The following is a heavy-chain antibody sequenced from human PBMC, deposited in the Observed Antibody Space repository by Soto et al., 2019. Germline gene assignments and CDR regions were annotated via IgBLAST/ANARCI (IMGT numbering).Heavy chain of an antibody. J-gene: IGHJ4*02. D-gene: IGHD6-13*01. CDR1: GFTFSSYW. Sequence: EVQLVESGGGLVQPGGSLRFSCAASGFTFSSYWLHWVRQAPGKGLVWVSRINSDGSSTGYADSVKGRFTISRDNAKNTLYLQMNSLRAEDTAVYYCAREAETIAAAGTNDYWGQGTLVTVSS. CDR3: AREAETIAAAGTNDY. V-gene: IGHV3-74*01. CDR2: INSDGSST.